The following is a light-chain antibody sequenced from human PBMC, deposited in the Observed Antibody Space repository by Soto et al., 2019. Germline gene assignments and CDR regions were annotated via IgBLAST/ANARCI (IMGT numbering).Light chain of an antibody. V-gene: IGLV1-51*01. CDR1: SSNIGNNY. Sequence: QSVLTQPPSVSAAPGQKVTISCSGSSSNIGNNYVAWYQQLPGTAPKLLIYDNNKRPAGIPERFSGSKSGTSATLDITGLQTGDEAVYYCGTWGVSGWVFGGGTKLTVL. J-gene: IGLJ2*01. CDR3: GTWGVSGWV. CDR2: DNN.